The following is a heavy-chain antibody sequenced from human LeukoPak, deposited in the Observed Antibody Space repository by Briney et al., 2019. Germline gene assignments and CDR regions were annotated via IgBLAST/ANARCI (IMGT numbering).Heavy chain of an antibody. J-gene: IGHJ4*02. CDR1: GFTFSSYA. Sequence: PTGGSLGLSCSASGFTFSSYAMSWVRQAPGKGLEWVSFNGAGDGSTQYADPVKGRFTNSRDNSKNTLYLQMNNLRAEDTALYYCVRGRGFSSVFDYWGRGTLVTVSS. V-gene: IGHV3-23*01. CDR2: NGAGDGST. D-gene: IGHD2-15*01. CDR3: VRGRGFSSVFDY.